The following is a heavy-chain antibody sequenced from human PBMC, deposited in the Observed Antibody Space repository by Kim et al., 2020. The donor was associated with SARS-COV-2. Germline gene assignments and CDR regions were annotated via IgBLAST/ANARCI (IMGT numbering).Heavy chain of an antibody. CDR2: IWYDGSNK. CDR3: ARDDDYRSLGLDY. CDR1: GFTFSSYG. D-gene: IGHD4-4*01. V-gene: IGHV3-33*01. J-gene: IGHJ4*02. Sequence: GGSLRLSCAASGFTFSSYGMHWVRQAPGKGLEWVAVIWYDGSNKYYADSVKGRFTISRDNSKNTLYLQMNSLRAEDTAVYYCARDDDYRSLGLDYWGQGTLVTVSS.